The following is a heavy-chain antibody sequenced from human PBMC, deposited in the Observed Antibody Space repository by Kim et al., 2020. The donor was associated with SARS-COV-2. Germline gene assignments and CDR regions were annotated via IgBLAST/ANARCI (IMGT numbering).Heavy chain of an antibody. Sequence: GGSLRLSCEASGITFTTYVMNWVRRAPGKGLEWVSSLSGSGGDPNYADSVKGRFTVSRDNYKDTLYLQMNRLRVEDTAIYYCATRGSGSYYATWGQGTLVTVSS. D-gene: IGHD3-10*01. CDR1: GITFTTYV. J-gene: IGHJ5*02. CDR2: LSGSGGDP. CDR3: ATRGSGSYYAT. V-gene: IGHV3-23*01.